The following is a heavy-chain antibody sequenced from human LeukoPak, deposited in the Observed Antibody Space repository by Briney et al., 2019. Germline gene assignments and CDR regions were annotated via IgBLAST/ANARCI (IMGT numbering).Heavy chain of an antibody. V-gene: IGHV1-2*02. Sequence: ASVKASYKPSGYTFTAYYMQWVRQAPGQGLEWMGWINPNIGGANYAQKFQGRVTMTRDTSISAAYMELSRLKSDDTAVYYCAIEGDDVVVVAATGGNWFDHWGQGTLVTVSS. CDR3: AIEGDDVVVVAATGGNWFDH. CDR1: GYTFTAYY. J-gene: IGHJ5*02. CDR2: INPNIGGA. D-gene: IGHD2-15*01.